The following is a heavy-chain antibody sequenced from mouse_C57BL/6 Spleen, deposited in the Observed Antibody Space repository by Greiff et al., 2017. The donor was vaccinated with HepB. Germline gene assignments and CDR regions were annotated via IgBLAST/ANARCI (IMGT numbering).Heavy chain of an antibody. J-gene: IGHJ2*01. Sequence: VKLMESGAELVKPGASVKISCKASGYAFSSYWMNWVKQRPGKGLEWIGQIYPGDGDTNYNGKFKGKATLTADKSSSTAYMQLSSLTSEDSAVYFCAREGALVTSDYWGQGTTLTVSS. CDR2: IYPGDGDT. CDR3: AREGALVTSDY. D-gene: IGHD2-13*01. CDR1: GYAFSSYW. V-gene: IGHV1-80*01.